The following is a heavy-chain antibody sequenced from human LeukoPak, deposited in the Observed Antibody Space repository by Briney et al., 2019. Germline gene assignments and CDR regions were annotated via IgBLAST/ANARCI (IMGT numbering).Heavy chain of an antibody. CDR3: ARDNSVEDTAWWFDP. J-gene: IGHJ5*02. D-gene: IGHD4-23*01. V-gene: IGHV1-69*13. Sequence: GASVTVSCKASGGTFSNYAISWVRQAPGQGLEWMGGIIPIFGTANYAQKFQGRVTITADESTSTAYMELSSLRSEDTAVYYCARDNSVEDTAWWFDPWGQGTLVTVSS. CDR1: GGTFSNYA. CDR2: IIPIFGTA.